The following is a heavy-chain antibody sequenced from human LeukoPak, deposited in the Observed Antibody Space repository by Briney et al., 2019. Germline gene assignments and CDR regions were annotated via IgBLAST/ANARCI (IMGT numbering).Heavy chain of an antibody. J-gene: IGHJ4*02. D-gene: IGHD5-24*01. CDR3: ARPRGNVEMARIPFDY. V-gene: IGHV3-21*01. Sequence: GGPLRLSCAVSGFTFSRYNMNGVRQAPGKGREWVSSISNSNSYIYYADSVKGRFTISRHNAKTSLYLQMNSLRAEDTAVYYCARPRGNVEMARIPFDYWGQGTLVTVSS. CDR1: GFTFSRYN. CDR2: ISNSNSYI.